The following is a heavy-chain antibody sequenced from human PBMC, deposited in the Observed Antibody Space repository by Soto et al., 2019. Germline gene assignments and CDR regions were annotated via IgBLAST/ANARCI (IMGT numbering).Heavy chain of an antibody. CDR1: GYSFTSYW. V-gene: IGHV5-10-1*01. CDR2: IDPSDSYT. D-gene: IGHD6-13*01. Sequence: PGEALKISCEGSGYSFTSYWISWERQMPGKGLEWMGRIDPSDSYTNYSPSFQGHVTISADKSISTAYLQWSSLKASDTAMYYCARRASSSWYEYYGMDVWGQGTTVTVSS. J-gene: IGHJ6*02. CDR3: ARRASSSWYEYYGMDV.